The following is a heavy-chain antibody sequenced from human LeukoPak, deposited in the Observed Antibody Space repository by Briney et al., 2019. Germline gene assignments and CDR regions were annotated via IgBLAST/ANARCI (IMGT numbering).Heavy chain of an antibody. CDR2: IGTDGRT. V-gene: IGHV3-13*04. CDR1: GFTFSRHD. J-gene: IGHJ3*01. Sequence: PGGSLRLSCAAPGFTFSRHDMHWVRQAPGKGLEWVSAIGTDGRTYYPGSVKGRFAISREDAKSSLFLQMNSLRAGDTAVYYCARVTVRNAFDLWGQGTMVTVSS. CDR3: ARVTVRNAFDL. D-gene: IGHD4-17*01.